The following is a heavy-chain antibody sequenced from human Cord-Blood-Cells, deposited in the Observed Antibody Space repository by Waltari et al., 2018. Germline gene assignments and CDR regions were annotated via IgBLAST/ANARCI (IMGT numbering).Heavy chain of an antibody. J-gene: IGHJ4*02. CDR1: VGSFSGYY. CDR2: INHSGST. D-gene: IGHD1-26*01. Sequence: QVQLQQWGAGLLKTSETMSLTCAVYVGSFSGYYWRWIGQPPGKGLEWIGEINHSGSTNYNPSLKSRVTISVDTSKNQFSLKLSSVTAADTAVYYCARGLKGGSYYFDYWGQGTLVTVSS. V-gene: IGHV4-34*01. CDR3: ARGLKGGSYYFDY.